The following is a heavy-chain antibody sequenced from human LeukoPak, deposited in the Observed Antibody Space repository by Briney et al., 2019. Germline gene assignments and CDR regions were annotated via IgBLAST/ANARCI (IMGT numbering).Heavy chain of an antibody. CDR2: MNPNSAKT. V-gene: IGHV1-8*01. CDR3: TRSVRRGSIDY. D-gene: IGHD5-12*01. CDR1: GYTFTSYD. J-gene: IGHJ4*02. Sequence: ASVKVSCKASGYTFTSYDINWVRQATGQGLEWMGWMNPNSAKTGYAQKFQGRVTMTRSTSISTAYMELSSLRSEDTAVYYCTRSVRRGSIDYWGQGTLVTVSS.